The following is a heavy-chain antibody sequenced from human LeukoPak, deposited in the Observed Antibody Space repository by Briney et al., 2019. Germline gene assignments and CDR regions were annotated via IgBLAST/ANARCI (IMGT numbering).Heavy chain of an antibody. Sequence: SETLSLTCTVSGGSISSSSYYWGWIRQPPGKGLEWIGSIYYSGSTYYNPSLKSRVTISVDTSKNQFSLKLSSVTAADTAVYYCASRWGKAYYYYYGMDVWGQGTTVTVSS. CDR2: IYYSGST. CDR3: ASRWGKAYYYYYGMDV. D-gene: IGHD3-16*01. J-gene: IGHJ6*02. V-gene: IGHV4-39*01. CDR1: GGSISSSSYY.